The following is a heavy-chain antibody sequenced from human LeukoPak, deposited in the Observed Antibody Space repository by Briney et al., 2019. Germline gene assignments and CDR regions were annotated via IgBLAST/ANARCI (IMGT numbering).Heavy chain of an antibody. J-gene: IGHJ4*02. CDR2: IYHSGST. Sequence: PSETLSLTCAVSGYSIGSGYYWDWIRQPPGKGLEWIGSIYHSGSTYYNPSLKSRVTISVDTSKNQFSLNLSSVTAADTAVYYCARSRERNRFGELGYWGQGTLVTVSS. V-gene: IGHV4-38-2*01. CDR3: ARSRERNRFGELGY. CDR1: GYSIGSGYY. D-gene: IGHD3-10*01.